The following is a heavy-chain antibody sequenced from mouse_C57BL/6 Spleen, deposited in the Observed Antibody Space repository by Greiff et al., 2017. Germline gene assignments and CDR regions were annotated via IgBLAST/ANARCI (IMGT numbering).Heavy chain of an antibody. Sequence: VHVKQSGPELVKPGASVKISCKASGYSFTGYYMNWVKQSPEKSLEWIGEINPSTGGTTYNQKFKAKATLTVDKSSSTAYMQLKSLTSEDSAVYYCARRGLFDYWGQGTTLTVSS. CDR1: GYSFTGYY. V-gene: IGHV1-42*01. CDR2: INPSTGGT. J-gene: IGHJ2*01. CDR3: ARRGLFDY.